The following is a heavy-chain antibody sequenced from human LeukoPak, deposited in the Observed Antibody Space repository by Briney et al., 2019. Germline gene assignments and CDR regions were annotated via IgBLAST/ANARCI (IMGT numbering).Heavy chain of an antibody. CDR2: IYSGGST. D-gene: IGHD3-22*01. Sequence: GGSLRLSCAASGFTVSSNYMSWVRQAPGKGLEWVSVIYSGGSTYYADSVKGRFTISRDNSKNTLYLQMNSLRAEDTAVYYCANSYYYDSSGYWYFDYWGQGTLVTVSS. CDR1: GFTVSSNY. J-gene: IGHJ4*02. V-gene: IGHV3-53*01. CDR3: ANSYYYDSSGYWYFDY.